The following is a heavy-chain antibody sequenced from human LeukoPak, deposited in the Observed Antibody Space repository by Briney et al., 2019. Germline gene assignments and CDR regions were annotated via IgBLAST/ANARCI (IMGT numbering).Heavy chain of an antibody. CDR2: IYYSGST. J-gene: IGHJ4*02. V-gene: IGHV4-39*07. CDR1: GGSISSSSYY. D-gene: IGHD6-13*01. CDR3: ARDHPSSSWPGPFGY. Sequence: SETLSLTCTVSGGSISSSSYYWGWIRQPPGKGLEWIGSIYYSGSTYYNPPLKSRVTISVDTSKNQFSLKLSSVTAADTAVYYCARDHPSSSWPGPFGYWGQGTLVTVSS.